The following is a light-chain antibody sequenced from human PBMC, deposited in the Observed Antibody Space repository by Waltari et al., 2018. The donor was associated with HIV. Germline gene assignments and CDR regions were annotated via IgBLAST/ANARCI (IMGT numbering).Light chain of an antibody. CDR3: QTWDTGIII. J-gene: IGLJ2*01. V-gene: IGLV4-69*01. CDR2: LNNDGSH. Sequence: QPVVTQSPSAAASLGASVKLTCTLSSGHSDYAIAWHPQHPQKGPRYLMRLNNDGSHDKGDGIPDRFSGSSSGAERYLSISSLQAGDEADYYCQTWDTGIIIFGGGTKLTVL. CDR1: SGHSDYA.